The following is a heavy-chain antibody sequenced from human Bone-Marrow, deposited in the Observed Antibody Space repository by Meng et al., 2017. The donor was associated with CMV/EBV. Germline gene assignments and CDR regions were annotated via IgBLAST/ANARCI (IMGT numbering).Heavy chain of an antibody. CDR3: ARIYSEPDY. D-gene: IGHD5-18*01. V-gene: IGHV3-74*01. Sequence: GESLKISCAASGFTFSRYWMDWVRQAPGKGLVWVSRIKSDGSSRSYADSVKGRFTISRDNAKNTLYLQMNSLRAEDTAVYYCARIYSEPDYWGQGTLVTVSS. J-gene: IGHJ4*02. CDR1: GFTFSRYW. CDR2: IKSDGSSR.